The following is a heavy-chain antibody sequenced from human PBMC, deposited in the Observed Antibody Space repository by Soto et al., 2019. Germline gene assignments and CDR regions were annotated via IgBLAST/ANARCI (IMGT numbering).Heavy chain of an antibody. CDR1: GYTFSGYE. J-gene: IGHJ3*02. D-gene: IGHD2-21*02. Sequence: QVHLVQSGAEVRKPGASVFVSCKASGYTFSGYEIHWVRQAPGQRLEWMGWINGGNGITKSSQEFQDRVTFNKDTSATTAYMELSSLRAEDTAVYYGARFGHGDRRLDTWGQGTMVIVSS. V-gene: IGHV1-3*01. CDR2: INGGNGIT. CDR3: ARFGHGDRRLDT.